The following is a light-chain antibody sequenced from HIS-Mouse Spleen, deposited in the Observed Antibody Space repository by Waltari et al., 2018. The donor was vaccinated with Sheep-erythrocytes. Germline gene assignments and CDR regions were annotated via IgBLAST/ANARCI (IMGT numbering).Light chain of an antibody. CDR2: EGS. CDR3: CSYAGSSTPWV. J-gene: IGLJ3*02. V-gene: IGLV2-23*01. Sequence: QSVLTQPLSVSEAPRQRVTISCSGSSSNIGNNAVNWYQQHPGKAPKLMIYEGSKRPSGVSNRFSGSKSGNTASLTISGLQAEDEADYYCCSYAGSSTPWVFGGGTKLTVL. CDR1: SSNIGNNA.